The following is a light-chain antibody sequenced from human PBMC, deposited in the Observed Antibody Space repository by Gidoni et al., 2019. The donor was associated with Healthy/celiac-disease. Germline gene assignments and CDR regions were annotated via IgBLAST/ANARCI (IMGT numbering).Light chain of an antibody. CDR2: KAS. Sequence: DIQINPSPSTLSASVGGRVTIPCRASSSISSWLAWYQQKPGKAPKLLIYKASSLESGVPSRFSGSGSGTEFTLTISSLQPDDFATYYCQQYNSYPLTFGHGTKVDIK. CDR3: QQYNSYPLT. J-gene: IGKJ3*01. CDR1: SSISSW. V-gene: IGKV1-5*03.